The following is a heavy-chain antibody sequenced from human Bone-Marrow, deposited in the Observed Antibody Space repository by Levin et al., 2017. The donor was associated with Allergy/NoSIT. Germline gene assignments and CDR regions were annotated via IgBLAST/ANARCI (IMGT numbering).Heavy chain of an antibody. CDR3: ASWAMFYYDGSDFDYFYYGMDV. V-gene: IGHV3-21*06. Sequence: GESLKIPCAASGLSFSNYDMNWVRQAPGKGLEWVSSISGGSSRIYYADSVKGRFTISRDNAKNSLYLQMNSLRVEDTAVYYCASWAMFYYDGSDFDYFYYGMDVWGQGTTVTVSS. D-gene: IGHD3-16*01. CDR2: ISGGSSRI. CDR1: GLSFSNYD. J-gene: IGHJ6*02.